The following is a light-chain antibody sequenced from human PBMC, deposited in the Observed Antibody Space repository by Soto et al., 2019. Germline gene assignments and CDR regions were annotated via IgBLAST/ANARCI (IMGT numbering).Light chain of an antibody. CDR2: GAS. J-gene: IGKJ1*01. Sequence: EIVMTQSPATLSVSPGERATLSCRASQGVNNNLAWYQQKPGQSPRLLIYGASTRATGIPARFSGSGSGTDFTLTISSLQSEDFAVYYCQQYNDWPKMFGQGTKVEIK. CDR1: QGVNNN. CDR3: QQYNDWPKM. V-gene: IGKV3-15*01.